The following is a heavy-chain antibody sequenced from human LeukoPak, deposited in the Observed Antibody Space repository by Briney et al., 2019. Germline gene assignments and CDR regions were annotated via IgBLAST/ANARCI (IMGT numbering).Heavy chain of an antibody. J-gene: IGHJ6*02. CDR1: GYTFTSYG. V-gene: IGHV1-2*02. Sequence: GASVKVSCKASGYTFTSYGISWVRQAPGQGLEWMGWINPNSGGTNYAQEFQGRVTKTRNTSISTAYMELSRLRSDDTAVYYCARPRYYYGSGSYYLDVWGQGTTVTVSS. D-gene: IGHD3-10*01. CDR2: INPNSGGT. CDR3: ARPRYYYGSGSYYLDV.